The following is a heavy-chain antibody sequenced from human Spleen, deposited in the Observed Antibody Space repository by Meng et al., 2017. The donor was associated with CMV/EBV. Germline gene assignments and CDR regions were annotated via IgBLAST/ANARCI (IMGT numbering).Heavy chain of an antibody. V-gene: IGHV1-69*05. CDR1: GGTVSSYA. CDR3: ARDRYDFWSGYWNFDY. CDR2: IIPIFGTA. Sequence: GGTVSSYAISWVRQAPGQGLEWMGGIIPIFGTANYAQKFQGRVTITTDESTSTAYMELSSLRSEDTAVYYCARDRYDFWSGYWNFDYWGQGTLVTVSS. D-gene: IGHD3-3*01. J-gene: IGHJ4*02.